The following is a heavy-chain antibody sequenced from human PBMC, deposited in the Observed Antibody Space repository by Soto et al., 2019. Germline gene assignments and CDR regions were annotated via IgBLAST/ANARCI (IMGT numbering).Heavy chain of an antibody. V-gene: IGHV4-31*03. Sequence: SETLSLTCTVSGGSISSGGYYWSWIRQHPGKGMEWIGYIYYSGSTYYNPSLKSRVTISVDTSKNQFSLKLSSVTAADTAVYYCARDYGDYEGWFDPWGQGTLVTISS. J-gene: IGHJ5*02. CDR2: IYYSGST. CDR3: ARDYGDYEGWFDP. CDR1: GGSISSGGYY. D-gene: IGHD4-17*01.